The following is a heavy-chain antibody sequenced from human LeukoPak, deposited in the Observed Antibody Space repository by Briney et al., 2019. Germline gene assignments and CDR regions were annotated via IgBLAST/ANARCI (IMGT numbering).Heavy chain of an antibody. V-gene: IGHV4-34*01. CDR1: GGSISRYY. Sequence: PSETLSLTCSVSGGSISRYYWSWIRQPPGKGLEWIGEINHSGSANYNPSLMSRVTISLDTSKNHFSLNLSSVTAADTAMYYCARGQGTVTTHWGQGTLVTVSS. CDR2: INHSGSA. J-gene: IGHJ4*02. CDR3: ARGQGTVTTH. D-gene: IGHD4-11*01.